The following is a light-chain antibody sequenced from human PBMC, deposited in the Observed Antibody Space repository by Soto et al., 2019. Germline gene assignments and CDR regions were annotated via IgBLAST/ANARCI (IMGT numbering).Light chain of an antibody. CDR3: QQYNNWPSWT. CDR2: ITS. V-gene: IGKV3-15*01. J-gene: IGKJ1*01. CDR1: QSVSSN. Sequence: EIVMTQSPATLSVSLVERATLSCRSSQSVSSNLAWYQLKPGQAPRLLIYITSTRATSIPARFSGSGSGTEFTLTISSLQSEDSAVYYCQQYNNWPSWTFGQGTKVDIK.